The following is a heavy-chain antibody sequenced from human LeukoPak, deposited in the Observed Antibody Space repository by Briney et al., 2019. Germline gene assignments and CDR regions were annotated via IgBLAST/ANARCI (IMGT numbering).Heavy chain of an antibody. D-gene: IGHD1-26*01. CDR1: GFTFSSYA. Sequence: GGSLRLSCSASGFTFSSYAMHWVRQAPGKGLEYVSAISSNGGSTYYADSVKGRFTISRDNSKNTLYLQMSSLRAEDTAVYYCARDAEVGPLYYFDYWGQGTLVTVSS. V-gene: IGHV3-64D*06. CDR2: ISSNGGST. CDR3: ARDAEVGPLYYFDY. J-gene: IGHJ4*02.